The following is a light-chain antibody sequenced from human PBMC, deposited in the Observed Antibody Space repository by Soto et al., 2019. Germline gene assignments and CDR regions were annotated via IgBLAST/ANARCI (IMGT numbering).Light chain of an antibody. CDR1: QTISNF. J-gene: IGKJ5*01. CDR3: QQTFSTSIT. Sequence: DIQMTQSPSSLSASVGDRVTITCLASQTISNFLNWYQQRSGEAPKLLLYDVSTLQTGVPSRFSGSGSGTDFSLTISSLQPEDLGTYYCQQTFSTSITFGQGTRLEIK. V-gene: IGKV1-39*01. CDR2: DVS.